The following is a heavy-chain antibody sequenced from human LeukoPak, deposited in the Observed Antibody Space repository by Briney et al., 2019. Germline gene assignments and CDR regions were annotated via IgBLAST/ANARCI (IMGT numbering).Heavy chain of an antibody. CDR2: ITSSSRYI. D-gene: IGHD3-10*02. V-gene: IGHV3-21*01. J-gene: IGHJ6*04. CDR1: GFTFSTYN. CDR3: AELGITMIGGV. Sequence: GGSLRLSCTVSGFTFSTYNMNWVRQAPGQGLEWVSSITSSSRYIYYADSVRGRFTISRDNAKSSLYLQMNSLRAEDTAVYYCAELGITMIGGVWGKGTTVTISS.